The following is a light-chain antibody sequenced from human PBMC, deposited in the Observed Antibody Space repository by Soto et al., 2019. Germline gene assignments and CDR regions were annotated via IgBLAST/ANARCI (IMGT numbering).Light chain of an antibody. J-gene: IGLJ2*01. CDR1: SSDVGSYNL. CDR2: EGN. CDR3: CSYASSTTI. Sequence: QSALTQPASVSGSPGQSITISCTGSSSDVGSYNLVSWYQQHPGKAPKLMIYEGNKRPSGVSNRFSGSKSGNTASLKISVLQAEDEADYYCCSYASSTTIFGGGTKLTVL. V-gene: IGLV2-23*03.